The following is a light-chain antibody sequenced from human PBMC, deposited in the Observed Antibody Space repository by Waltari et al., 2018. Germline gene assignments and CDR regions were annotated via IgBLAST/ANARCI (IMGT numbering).Light chain of an antibody. CDR1: SGHSTYA. V-gene: IGLV4-69*01. CDR3: QTWGTDIRV. J-gene: IGLJ3*02. CDR2: VNSDGSY. Sequence: QLVLTQSSSASASLGASVKLTCTLSSGHSTYAIAWHQQRPGQSPRYLMKVNSDGSYNKGDGIPDRFSGSSSGSERYLPISSLQSDDEADYHCQTWGTDIRVVGGGTKVTVL.